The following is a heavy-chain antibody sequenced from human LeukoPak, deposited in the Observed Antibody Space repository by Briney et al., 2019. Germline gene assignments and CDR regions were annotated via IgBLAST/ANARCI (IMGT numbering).Heavy chain of an antibody. CDR3: ARERYSYGSDFDY. J-gene: IGHJ4*02. CDR1: GFTSSSYS. D-gene: IGHD5-18*01. Sequence: GGSLRLSCAASGFTSSSYSMNWVRQAPGKGLEWVSSISSSSSYIYYADSVKGRFTISRDNAKNSLYLQMNSLRAEDTAVYYCARERYSYGSDFDYWGQGTLVTVSS. V-gene: IGHV3-21*01. CDR2: ISSSSSYI.